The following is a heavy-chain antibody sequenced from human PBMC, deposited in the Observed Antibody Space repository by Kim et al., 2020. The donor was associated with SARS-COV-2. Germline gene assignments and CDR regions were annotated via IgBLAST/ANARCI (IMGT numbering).Heavy chain of an antibody. CDR3: ARGEYRCCSGGSWYSPYY. Sequence: SVKVSCKASGGTFSSYAISWVRQAPGQGLEWMGGIIPIFGTANYAQKFQGRVTITADESTSTAYMELSSLRSEDTAVYYCARGEYRCCSGGSWYSPYYWGQGTLVTVSS. J-gene: IGHJ4*02. D-gene: IGHD2-15*01. CDR1: GGTFSSYA. CDR2: IIPIFGTA. V-gene: IGHV1-69*13.